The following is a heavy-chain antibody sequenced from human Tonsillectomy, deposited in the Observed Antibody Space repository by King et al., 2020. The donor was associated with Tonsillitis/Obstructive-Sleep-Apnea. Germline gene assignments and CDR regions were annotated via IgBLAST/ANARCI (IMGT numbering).Heavy chain of an antibody. V-gene: IGHV4-34*01. J-gene: IGHJ4*02. D-gene: IGHD5-18*01. CDR1: GGSFSGYY. CDR3: ARQGDHSYALFAY. Sequence: VQLQQWGAGLLKPSETLSLTCAVYGGSFSGYYWSWIRQPPGKGLEWIGEINHSGSTKYNPSLKSRVPISIDTSKNQFSLKLSSVTAADTAVYYCARQGDHSYALFAYWGQGTLVTVSS. CDR2: INHSGST.